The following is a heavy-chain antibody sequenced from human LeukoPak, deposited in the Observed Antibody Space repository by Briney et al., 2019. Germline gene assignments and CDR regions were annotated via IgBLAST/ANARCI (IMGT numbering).Heavy chain of an antibody. CDR3: AREPDSSSWYRVFDY. V-gene: IGHV4-61*02. CDR2: IYTSGST. J-gene: IGHJ4*02. Sequence: PSQTLSLTCTVSGGSISSGSYYWSWIRQPAGKGLEWIGRIYTSGSTNYNPSLKSRVTISVDTSKNQFSLKLSSVTAADTAVYYCAREPDSSSWYRVFDYWGQGTLVTVSS. CDR1: GGSISSGSYY. D-gene: IGHD6-13*01.